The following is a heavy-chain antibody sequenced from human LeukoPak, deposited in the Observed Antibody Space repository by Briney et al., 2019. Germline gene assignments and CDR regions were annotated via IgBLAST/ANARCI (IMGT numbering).Heavy chain of an antibody. V-gene: IGHV3-30*18. CDR3: AKHLGFGTQGRYFDY. CDR2: ISYDGSNK. D-gene: IGHD3-10*01. J-gene: IGHJ4*02. CDR1: GFTFSSYG. Sequence: PGGSLRLSCAASGFTFSSYGMHWVRQAPGKGLEWVAVISYDGSNKYYADSVKGRFTISRDNSRNTMYLQMNSPRAEDTEVYYCAKHLGFGTQGRYFDYWGQGTLVTVSS.